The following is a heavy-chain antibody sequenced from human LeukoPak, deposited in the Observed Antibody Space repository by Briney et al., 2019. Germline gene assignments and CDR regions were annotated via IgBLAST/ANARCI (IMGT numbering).Heavy chain of an antibody. CDR3: AKEIREIVVVVAATLDAFDI. CDR1: GFTFSSYG. CDR2: ISGSGGST. V-gene: IGHV3-23*01. D-gene: IGHD2-15*01. J-gene: IGHJ3*02. Sequence: GGSLRLSCAASGFTFSSYGMSWVRQAPGKGLEWVSAISGSGGSTYYADSVKGRFTISRDNSKNTLYLQMNSLRAEDTAVYYCAKEIREIVVVVAATLDAFDIWGQGTMVTVSS.